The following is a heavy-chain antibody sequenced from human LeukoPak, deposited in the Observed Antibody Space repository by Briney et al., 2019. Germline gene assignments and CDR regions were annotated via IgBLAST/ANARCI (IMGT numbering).Heavy chain of an antibody. J-gene: IGHJ4*02. V-gene: IGHV3-23*01. CDR1: GFIFSNYA. D-gene: IGHD7-27*01. CDR3: AKKRGETGDYFDY. Sequence: GESLKISCVGSGFIFSNYAMNWVRQAPGKGLEWVSTISAAGDVTYHADSVKGRFTISRDNSKNKLFMQMNSLRAEDTAVYYCAKKRGETGDYFDYWGQGTLVTVSS. CDR2: ISAAGDVT.